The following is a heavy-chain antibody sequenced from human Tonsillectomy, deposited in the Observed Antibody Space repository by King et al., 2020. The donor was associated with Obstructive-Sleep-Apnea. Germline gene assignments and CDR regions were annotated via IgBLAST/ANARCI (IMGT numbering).Heavy chain of an antibody. CDR3: ARGPMTTVTRACYFDY. J-gene: IGHJ4*02. CDR2: VSRSGST. D-gene: IGHD4-17*01. Sequence: QLQESGPGLVKPSETLSLTCTVSGFSFTSDYCWGWIRQPPGKGLEWIGSVSRSGSTYYNPSLMSRVTVSVDTSKTQFSLKLSSVTAADTAIYYCARGPMTTVTRACYFDYWGQGTLVTVSS. CDR1: GFSFTSDYC. V-gene: IGHV4-38-2*02.